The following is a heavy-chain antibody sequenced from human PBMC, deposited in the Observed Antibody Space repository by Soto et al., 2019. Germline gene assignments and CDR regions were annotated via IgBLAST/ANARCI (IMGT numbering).Heavy chain of an antibody. D-gene: IGHD3-10*01. V-gene: IGHV1-2*04. Sequence: QVQLVQSGAEVKKPGASVKVSCKASGYTFTGYYMHWVRQAPGQGLEWMGWINPNSGGTNYAQKLQGWVTMTRDTSISTADMELSRRRSDDTAVYYCARYRVTMVRGVSQNWFDPWGQGTLVTVSS. CDR1: GYTFTGYY. J-gene: IGHJ5*02. CDR3: ARYRVTMVRGVSQNWFDP. CDR2: INPNSGGT.